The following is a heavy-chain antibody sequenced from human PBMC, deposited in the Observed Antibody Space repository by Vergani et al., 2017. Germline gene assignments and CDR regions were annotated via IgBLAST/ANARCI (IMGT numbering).Heavy chain of an antibody. CDR3: ATDARGYKLDY. Sequence: QVQLVESGGGLVKPGGSLRLSCAASGFSFSDHYMTWIRQAPGKGLEWVSYISNSGNTIEYADSVKGRFSISRDNAKSSLFLQMDSLRAEDTAVYYCATDARGYKLDYWGQGTLVTVSS. CDR2: ISNSGNTI. CDR1: GFSFSDHY. D-gene: IGHD5-24*01. J-gene: IGHJ4*02. V-gene: IGHV3-11*04.